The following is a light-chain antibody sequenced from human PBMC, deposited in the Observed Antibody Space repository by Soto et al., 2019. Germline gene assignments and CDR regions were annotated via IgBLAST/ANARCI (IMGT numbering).Light chain of an antibody. CDR1: QGVSNY. J-gene: IGKJ2*01. CDR2: AAS. Sequence: DIQMTQSPSSLSASVGDRDTITCRASQGVSNYLAWYQQKPGKLPKLLIYAASALQSGVPSRFSGSGSGTDFTLIISSLQPEDVATYYCQKYNSAEYTFGQGTKLEIK. CDR3: QKYNSAEYT. V-gene: IGKV1-27*01.